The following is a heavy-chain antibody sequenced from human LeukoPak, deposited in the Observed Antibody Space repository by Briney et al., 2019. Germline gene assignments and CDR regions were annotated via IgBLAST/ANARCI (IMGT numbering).Heavy chain of an antibody. CDR1: GYTFTGYY. J-gene: IGHJ3*02. V-gene: IGHV1-2*02. CDR3: ARESARGAFDI. Sequence: ASVKVSCKASGYTFTGYYMHWVRQAPGQGLEWKGWINPNSGGTNYAQRFQGRVTMTRDTSISTAYMELSRLRSDDTAVYYCARESARGAFDIWGQGTMVTVSS. CDR2: INPNSGGT. D-gene: IGHD3-3*01.